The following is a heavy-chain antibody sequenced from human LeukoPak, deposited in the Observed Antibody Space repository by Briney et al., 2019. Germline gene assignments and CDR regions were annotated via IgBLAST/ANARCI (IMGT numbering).Heavy chain of an antibody. J-gene: IGHJ3*02. CDR1: GGSFSSYY. CDR2: INHSGST. Sequence: SETLSLTCAVYGGSFSSYYWSWIRQPPGKGLEWIGEINHSGSTNYNPSLKSRVTISVDTSKNQFSLKLSSVTAADTAVYYCARGGGFFFQTSSVAFDIWGQGTMVTVSS. V-gene: IGHV4-34*01. D-gene: IGHD2-2*01. CDR3: ARGGGFFFQTSSVAFDI.